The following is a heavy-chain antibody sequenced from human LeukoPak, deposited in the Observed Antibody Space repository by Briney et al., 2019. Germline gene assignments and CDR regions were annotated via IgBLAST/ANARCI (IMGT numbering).Heavy chain of an antibody. V-gene: IGHV3-30*03. CDR1: GFTFSNYG. J-gene: IGHJ4*02. CDR2: ISYGGSNK. CDR3: KEVDF. Sequence: GGSLRLSCAASGFTFSNYGMHWVRQAPGKGLEWVAFISYGGSNKFYADSVKGRFTISRDNSKNTLYLQMNSLRAGDTAVYYCKEVDFWGQGTLVTVSS.